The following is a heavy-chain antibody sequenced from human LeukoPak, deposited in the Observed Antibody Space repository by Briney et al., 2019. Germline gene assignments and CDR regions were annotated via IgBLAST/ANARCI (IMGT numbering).Heavy chain of an antibody. V-gene: IGHV3-74*01. CDR2: INTDGSST. D-gene: IGHD2-21*01. J-gene: IGHJ4*02. Sequence: GGSLRLSCASSGFTFSSYWMHWVRQAPVKGLVWVSRINTDGSSTSYADSVKGRFTISGDNAKNTLYLQMISLRAEDAAVYYCARVLRSHGDLFDYWGQGTLVTVSS. CDR3: ARVLRSHGDLFDY. CDR1: GFTFSSYW.